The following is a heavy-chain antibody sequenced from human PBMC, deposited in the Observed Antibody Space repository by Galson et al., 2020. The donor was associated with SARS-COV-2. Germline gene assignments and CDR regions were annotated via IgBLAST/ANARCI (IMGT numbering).Heavy chain of an antibody. CDR2: ITQYGSAK. D-gene: IGHD3-16*02. Sequence: SLKISCAASGTTFSNYWMTWLRHAPGKGLQWVANITQYGSAKYYVDSVKGRFTITSDNAKNSRYLQMNSLRAEDTAVYYCARDHYDYVWGSYRANFDDWAQGTLVTVSS. CDR3: ARDHYDYVWGSYRANFDD. CDR1: GTTFSNYW. V-gene: IGHV3-7*01. J-gene: IGHJ4*02.